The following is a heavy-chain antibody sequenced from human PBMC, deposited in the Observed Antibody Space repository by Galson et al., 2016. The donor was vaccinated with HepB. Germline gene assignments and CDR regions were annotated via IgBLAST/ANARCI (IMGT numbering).Heavy chain of an antibody. D-gene: IGHD6-6*01. V-gene: IGHV1-69*13. CDR3: ARLTIASRPGEPFDS. J-gene: IGHJ4*02. CDR2: IIPIFGIT. CDR1: GGAFSGYA. Sequence: SVKVSCKVSGGAFSGYAISWVRQAPGQGLEWMAGIIPIFGITNIAQKFQGRVTVTADDSTSTAYMELSNLKSDDTAVYYCARLTIASRPGEPFDSWGQGTLVTVSS.